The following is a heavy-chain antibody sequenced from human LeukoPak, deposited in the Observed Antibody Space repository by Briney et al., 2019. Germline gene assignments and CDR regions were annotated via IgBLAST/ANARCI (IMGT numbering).Heavy chain of an antibody. Sequence: GGSLRLSCAASGFTFSSYSMNWVGQPQGRGLGGVSSISSSSSYIYYADSVKGRFTISRDNAKNSLYLQMNSLRAEDTAVYYCARVTSGWSFFDYWGQGTLVTVSS. D-gene: IGHD6-19*01. CDR2: ISSSSSYI. J-gene: IGHJ4*02. CDR1: GFTFSSYS. V-gene: IGHV3-21*01. CDR3: ARVTSGWSFFDY.